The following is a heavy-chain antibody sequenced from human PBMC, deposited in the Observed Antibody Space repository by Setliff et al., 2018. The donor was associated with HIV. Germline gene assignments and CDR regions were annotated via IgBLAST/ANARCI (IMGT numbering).Heavy chain of an antibody. J-gene: IGHJ3*01. CDR1: GGSFSTYY. D-gene: IGHD3-10*01. CDR2: VHSTGTT. V-gene: IGHV4-4*07. CDR3: ARARITMIGGRLEPYAFDR. Sequence: NPSETLSLTCTVSGGSFSTYYWSWIRQPAGEGPEYIGRVHSTGTTIYNPSLKSRATMSVDASKNQLSLKLRSVTAADTAVYYCARARITMIGGRLEPYAFDRWGQGTKVTVSS.